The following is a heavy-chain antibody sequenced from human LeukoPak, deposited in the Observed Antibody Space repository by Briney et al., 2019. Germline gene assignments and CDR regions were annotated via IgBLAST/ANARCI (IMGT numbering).Heavy chain of an antibody. CDR2: ISASGGST. J-gene: IGHJ4*02. Sequence: GGSLRLSCAASGFTFSSYAMSWVRQATGKGLEWVSAISASGGSTYYADSVKGRFTISRDNSKNTLFLQMNSLRAEDTAVYYCAKDHSSGWPYCFPYWGQGTLVTVSS. V-gene: IGHV3-23*01. D-gene: IGHD6-19*01. CDR3: AKDHSSGWPYCFPY. CDR1: GFTFSSYA.